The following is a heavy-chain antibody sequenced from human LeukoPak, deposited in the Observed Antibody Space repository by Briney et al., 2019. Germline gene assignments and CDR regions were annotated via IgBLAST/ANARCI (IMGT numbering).Heavy chain of an antibody. CDR2: ISSSGDSM. CDR3: ATWTGLVPG. D-gene: IGHD3-10*01. J-gene: IGHJ4*02. V-gene: IGHV3-11*01. CDR1: RFTFSDYY. Sequence: GGSLRLSCAASRFTFSDYYMSWIRQAPGKGLEWISYISSSGDSMHYADSVKGRFTISRDNAKNSLYLQMNSLRAEDTAVYYCATWTGLVPGWGQGTLVTVSS.